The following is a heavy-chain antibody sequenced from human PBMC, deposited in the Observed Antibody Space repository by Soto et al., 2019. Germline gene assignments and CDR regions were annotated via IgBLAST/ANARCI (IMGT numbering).Heavy chain of an antibody. J-gene: IGHJ6*02. CDR1: GFTFSSYW. Sequence: PGGSLRLSCAASGFTFSSYWMHWVRQAPGKGLVWVSRINSDGSSTSYADSVKGRFTISRDNAKNTLYLQMNSLRAEDTAVYYCAREETAAGTLGYYYYYGMDVWGQGTTVTVS. V-gene: IGHV3-74*01. CDR3: AREETAAGTLGYYYYYGMDV. CDR2: INSDGSST. D-gene: IGHD6-13*01.